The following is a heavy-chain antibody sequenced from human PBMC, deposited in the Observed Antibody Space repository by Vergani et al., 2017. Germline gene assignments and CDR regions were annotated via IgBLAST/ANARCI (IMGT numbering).Heavy chain of an antibody. Sequence: EVRLLESGGGLVQPGGSLRLSCAASGFTFNIYAMSWVRQAPGKGLEWVSTITYNGGRTYYADSVTGRFTISRENSKNTLFLQLKTLRAEDKGVYYFAKDYNIMGALHYWGQGTLVAVSS. D-gene: IGHD5-12*01. J-gene: IGHJ4*02. V-gene: IGHV3-23*01. CDR3: AKDYNIMGALHY. CDR1: GFTFNIYA. CDR2: ITYNGGRT.